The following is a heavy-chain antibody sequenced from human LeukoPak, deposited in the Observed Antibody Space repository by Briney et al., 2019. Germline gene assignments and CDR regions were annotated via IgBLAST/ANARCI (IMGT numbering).Heavy chain of an antibody. V-gene: IGHV3-21*01. D-gene: IGHD2-15*01. CDR1: GFTFSSYS. CDR2: ISSSSYI. CDR3: ARGWRRDCSGGSCYLLSGMDV. Sequence: GGSLRLSCAASGFTFSSYSMNWVRQAPGKGLEWVSSISSSSYIYYADSVKGRFTISRDNAKNSLYLQMNSLRAEDTAVYYCARGWRRDCSGGSCYLLSGMDVWGQGTTVTVSS. J-gene: IGHJ6*02.